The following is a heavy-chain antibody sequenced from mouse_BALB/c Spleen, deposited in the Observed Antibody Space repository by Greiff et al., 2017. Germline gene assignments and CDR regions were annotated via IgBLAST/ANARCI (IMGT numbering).Heavy chain of an antibody. CDR3: ATDYYRYGYAMDY. D-gene: IGHD2-14*01. CDR2: ISYSGST. Sequence: EVKLMESGPGLVKPSQSLSLTCTVTGYSITSDYAWNWIRQFPGNKLEWMGYISYSGSTSYNPSLKSRISITRDTSKNQFFLQLNSVTTEDTATYYCATDYYRYGYAMDYWGQGTSVTVSS. V-gene: IGHV3-2*02. CDR1: GYSITSDYA. J-gene: IGHJ4*01.